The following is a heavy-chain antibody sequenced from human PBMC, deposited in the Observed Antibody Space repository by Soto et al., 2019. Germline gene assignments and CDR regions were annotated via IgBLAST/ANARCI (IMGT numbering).Heavy chain of an antibody. Sequence: SETLSLTCTVSGGSISSYYWSWIRQPPGKGLEWIGYIYYSGSTNYNPSLKSRVTISVDTSKNQFSLKLSSVTAADTAVYYCARHYAVVLYHFDYWGQGTQVTVSS. CDR3: ARHYAVVLYHFDY. CDR2: IYYSGST. D-gene: IGHD2-15*01. CDR1: GGSISSYY. V-gene: IGHV4-59*08. J-gene: IGHJ4*02.